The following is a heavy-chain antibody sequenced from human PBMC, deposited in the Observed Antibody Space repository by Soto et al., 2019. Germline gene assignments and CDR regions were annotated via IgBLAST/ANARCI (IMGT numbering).Heavy chain of an antibody. CDR3: ARDQRRVATIRDYYYYYGMDV. Sequence: GGSLRLSCAASGFTFSSYWMHWVRQAPGKGLEWVSSISSSSSYIYYADSVKGRFTISRDNAKNSLYLQMNSLRAEDTAVYYCARDQRRVATIRDYYYYYGMDVWGQGTTVTVSS. D-gene: IGHD5-12*01. CDR2: ISSSSSYI. V-gene: IGHV3-21*01. J-gene: IGHJ6*02. CDR1: GFTFSSYW.